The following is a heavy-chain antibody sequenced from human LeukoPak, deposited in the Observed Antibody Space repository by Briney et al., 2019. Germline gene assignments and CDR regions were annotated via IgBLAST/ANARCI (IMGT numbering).Heavy chain of an antibody. CDR3: AIRYYYGSGSYDY. CDR1: GXSISSSSDY. CDR2: IYYSGST. J-gene: IGHJ4*02. V-gene: IGHV4-39*01. D-gene: IGHD3-10*01. Sequence: SSETLSLTCTVSGXSISSSSDYWGWIRQPPGRGLEWIGNIYYSGSTYYNPSLKSRVTISVDTSKNQFSLKLSSVTAADTAVFYCAIRYYYGSGSYDYWGQGTLVTVSS.